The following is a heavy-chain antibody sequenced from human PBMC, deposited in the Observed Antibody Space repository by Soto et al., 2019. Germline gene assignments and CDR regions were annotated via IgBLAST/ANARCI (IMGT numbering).Heavy chain of an antibody. J-gene: IGHJ2*01. V-gene: IGHV4-61*08. Sequence: QVQLQESGPGLVKPSETLSLTCTVSVSGGSVSTGVHYWSWIRQPPGKGLEWIGYIYYSGSTNYNRSRKSRVTVSVDTSNNQFSLKLTSVTAADTAVYYGARGYYSSWYWFDRWGRGTLVTVSS. CDR2: IYYSGST. D-gene: IGHD6-13*01. CDR1: GGSVSTGVHY. CDR3: ARGYYSSWYWFDR.